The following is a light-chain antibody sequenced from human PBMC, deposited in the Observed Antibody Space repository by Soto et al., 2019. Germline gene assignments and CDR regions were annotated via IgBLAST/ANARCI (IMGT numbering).Light chain of an antibody. CDR2: GAS. J-gene: IGKJ5*01. CDR1: RSVTSSY. V-gene: IGKV3-20*01. Sequence: EIVLTQSPGTLSLSPGERATLSCRASRSVTSSYLAWYQQKPGQAPRLLVYGASSRATGILDRFSGSGSGTDFTLTISRLEPEDFAVYYCQQYGSSITFGQGTRLEIQ. CDR3: QQYGSSIT.